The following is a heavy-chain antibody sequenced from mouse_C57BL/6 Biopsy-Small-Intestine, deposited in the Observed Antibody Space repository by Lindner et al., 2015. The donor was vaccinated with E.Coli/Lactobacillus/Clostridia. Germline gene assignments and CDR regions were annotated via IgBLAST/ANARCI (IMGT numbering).Heavy chain of an antibody. CDR1: GFTFSDYG. Sequence: VQLQESGGGLVKPGGSLKLSCAASGFTFSDYGMHWVRQAPEEGLEWVAHISSGSNTIYYADTVKGRFTISRDNAKRTLFLQMTSLRSEDTAMYYCARGNYGGDYFDYWGQGTTLTVSS. CDR3: ARGNYGGDYFDY. D-gene: IGHD2-1*01. J-gene: IGHJ2*01. V-gene: IGHV5-17*01. CDR2: ISSGSNTI.